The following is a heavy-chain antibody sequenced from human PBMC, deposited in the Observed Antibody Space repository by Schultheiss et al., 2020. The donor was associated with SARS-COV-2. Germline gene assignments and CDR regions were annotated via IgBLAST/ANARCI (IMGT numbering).Heavy chain of an antibody. D-gene: IGHD3-3*01. V-gene: IGHV3-33*01. CDR1: GFTFSSYG. Sequence: GGSLRLSCAASGFTFSSYGMHWVRQAPGKGLEWVAVIWYDGSNKYYADSVKGRFTISRDNAKNSLYLQMNSLRAEDTAVYYCARDGDVYYDFWSGYPNWFDPWGQGTLVTVSS. CDR2: IWYDGSNK. CDR3: ARDGDVYYDFWSGYPNWFDP. J-gene: IGHJ5*02.